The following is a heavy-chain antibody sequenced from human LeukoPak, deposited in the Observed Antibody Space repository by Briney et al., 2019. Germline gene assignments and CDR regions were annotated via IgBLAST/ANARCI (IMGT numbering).Heavy chain of an antibody. D-gene: IGHD5-24*01. V-gene: IGHV3-7*03. CDR3: ARSRDGSDFDY. Sequence: GGSLRLSCAASGFTFSSYSMNWVRQAPGKGLEWVANIKQDGSEKYYVDSVKGRFTISRDNAKNSLYLQMNSLRAEDMALYYCARSRDGSDFDYWGQGTLVTVSS. CDR2: IKQDGSEK. CDR1: GFTFSSYS. J-gene: IGHJ4*02.